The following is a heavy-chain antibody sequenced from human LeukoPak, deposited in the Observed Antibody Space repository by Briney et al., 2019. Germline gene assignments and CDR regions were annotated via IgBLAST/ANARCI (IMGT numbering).Heavy chain of an antibody. J-gene: IGHJ4*02. V-gene: IGHV3-33*01. CDR3: ARDTETTIDY. CDR2: IWYDGSNK. CDR1: GFTFSSYG. Sequence: PGGSLRLSCAASGFTFSSYGMHWVRQTPGKGLEWVAVIWYDGSNKYYADSVKGRFTVPRDNSKNTLYLQMNSLRAEDTAVYYCARDTETTIDYWGQGTLVTVSS. D-gene: IGHD4-17*01.